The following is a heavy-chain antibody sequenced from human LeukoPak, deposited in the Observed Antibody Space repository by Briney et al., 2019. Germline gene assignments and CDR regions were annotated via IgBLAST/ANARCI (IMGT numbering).Heavy chain of an antibody. CDR2: LDADGRDT. Sequence: GGSLRLSCAASDFTFSGYWMNWVRQAPGKGLEWVANLDADGRDTYYVNSVRGRFTISRDNADNSLYLQMNSLRGDDTAVYFCARGVNSAIDWWGQGTLVTVSS. CDR1: DFTFSGYW. D-gene: IGHD3-10*01. CDR3: ARGVNSAIDW. V-gene: IGHV3-7*01. J-gene: IGHJ4*02.